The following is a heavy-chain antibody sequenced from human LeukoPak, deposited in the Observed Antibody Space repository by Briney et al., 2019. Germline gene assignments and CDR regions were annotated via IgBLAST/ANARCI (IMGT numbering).Heavy chain of an antibody. CDR2: IRSKAYGGTT. CDR1: GFTFSNAW. D-gene: IGHD6-13*01. Sequence: GGSLRLSCAASGFTFSNAWMSWVRQAPGKGLEWVGFIRSKAYGGTTEYAASVKGRFTISRDDSKSIAYLQMNSLKTEDTAVYYCTRAGFGQQLVRFYFDYWGQGTLVTVSS. CDR3: TRAGFGQQLVRFYFDY. V-gene: IGHV3-49*04. J-gene: IGHJ4*02.